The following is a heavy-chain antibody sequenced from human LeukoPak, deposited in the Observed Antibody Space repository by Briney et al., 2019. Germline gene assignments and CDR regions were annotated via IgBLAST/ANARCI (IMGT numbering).Heavy chain of an antibody. V-gene: IGHV4-59*01. CDR3: ARVPGVAVTPGWYYYGMDV. J-gene: IGHJ6*02. Sequence: NTSETLSLTCTVSRGSIRSYYWSWIRQPPGKGLEWIGYIYYSGSTNYNPSLKSRVTISVDTSKNQFSLKLSSVTAADTAVYYCARVPGVAVTPGWYYYGMDVWGQGTTVTVSS. CDR2: IYYSGST. D-gene: IGHD4-17*01. CDR1: RGSIRSYY.